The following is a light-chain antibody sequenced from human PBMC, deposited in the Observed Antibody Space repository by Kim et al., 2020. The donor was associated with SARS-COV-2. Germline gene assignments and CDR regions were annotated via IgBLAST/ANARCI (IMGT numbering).Light chain of an antibody. Sequence: SSELTQDPAVSVALGQTVRITCQGDSLRSYYATWYQQKPGQAPILVIYGKNNRPSGIPDRFSCSSSGNTASLTIPGTQAGDEADYYCNSRDSNDNVVFGR. J-gene: IGLJ2*01. CDR2: GKN. CDR3: NSRDSNDNVV. V-gene: IGLV3-19*01. CDR1: SLRSYY.